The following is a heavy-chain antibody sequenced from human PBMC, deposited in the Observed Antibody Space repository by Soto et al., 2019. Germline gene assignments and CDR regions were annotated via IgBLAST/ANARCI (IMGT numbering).Heavy chain of an antibody. V-gene: IGHV3-21*01. CDR1: GFTFSNYN. Sequence: PGGSLRLSCAASGFTFSNYNMNWVRQAPGKGLEWVSSITRSTNYMHYADSVRGRFTISRDNSKNTLYLQMDSLRAEDTALYYCARDRIYGSGSFYNVGYWGQGTLVTVSS. D-gene: IGHD3-10*01. CDR3: ARDRIYGSGSFYNVGY. CDR2: ITRSTNYM. J-gene: IGHJ1*01.